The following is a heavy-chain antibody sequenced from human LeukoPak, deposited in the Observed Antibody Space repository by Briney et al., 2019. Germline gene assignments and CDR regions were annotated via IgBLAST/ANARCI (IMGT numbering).Heavy chain of an antibody. V-gene: IGHV1-46*01. CDR1: GYSFPSYY. CDR3: AKDLRWDHPGLDP. J-gene: IGHJ5*02. CDR2: INPGGGST. D-gene: IGHD4-23*01. Sequence: ASVKVSCKASGYSFPSYYIHWVRQAPGQGLESMGIINPGGGSTSYAQKFQDRVTMTRDTSTSTVYMELNSLRSEGTAVYYCAKDLRWDHPGLDPWGQGTLVIVSS.